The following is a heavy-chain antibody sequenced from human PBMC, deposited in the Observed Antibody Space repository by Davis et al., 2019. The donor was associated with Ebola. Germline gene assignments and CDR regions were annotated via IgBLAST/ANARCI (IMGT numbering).Heavy chain of an antibody. D-gene: IGHD3-3*01. CDR3: ARWSILGQ. J-gene: IGHJ4*02. CDR1: GFTFSSYG. V-gene: IGHV3-30*12. CDR2: ISYDGSNK. Sequence: GSLRLSCAASGFTFSSYGMHWVRQAPGKGLEWVAVISYDGSNKYYADSVKGRFTISRDNSKNTLYLQMNSLRDEDTAVYYCARWSILGQWGQGTLVTVSS.